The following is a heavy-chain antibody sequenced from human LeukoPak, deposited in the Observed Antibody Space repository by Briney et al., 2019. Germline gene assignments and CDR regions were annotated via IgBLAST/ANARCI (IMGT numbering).Heavy chain of an antibody. D-gene: IGHD2/OR15-2a*01. CDR2: IYSGGST. J-gene: IGHJ4*02. Sequence: SETLSLTCNVSGGSISSSGWSWGWIRQPPGTGLEWIGSIYSGGSTYYNPSLKSRVTISVDTSKNQFSLKLSSATAADTAVYYCASEVQLYDYWGQGTLVTVSS. CDR1: GGSISSSGWS. V-gene: IGHV4-39*01. CDR3: ASEVQLYDY.